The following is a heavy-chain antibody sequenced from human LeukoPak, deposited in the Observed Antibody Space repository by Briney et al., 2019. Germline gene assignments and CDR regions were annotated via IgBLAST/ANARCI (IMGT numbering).Heavy chain of an antibody. Sequence: SETLSLTCTVSDYSISSGYYWGWIRQPPGKGLEWIGSMYYSGSTYYNPSLKSRVTISVDTSKNQFSLKLSSVTAADTAVYYCARRVVGATNLLDYWGQGTLVTVSS. J-gene: IGHJ4*02. CDR3: ARRVVGATNLLDY. CDR1: DYSISSGYY. V-gene: IGHV4-38-2*02. CDR2: MYYSGST. D-gene: IGHD1-26*01.